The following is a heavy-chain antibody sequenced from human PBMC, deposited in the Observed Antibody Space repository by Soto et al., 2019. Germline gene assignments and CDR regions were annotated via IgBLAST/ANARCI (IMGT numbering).Heavy chain of an antibody. CDR2: ISGSGSST. CDR1: GFTFSSYA. V-gene: IGHV3-23*01. D-gene: IGHD6-13*01. J-gene: IGHJ4*01. CDR3: AKDTGTSSWPHFDY. Sequence: GALRLSCAASGFTFSSYAMSWVRQAPGKGLEWVSGISGSGSSTYYADSVKGRFTISRDNSKNTQYLQMNTLRAEDTAVYYCAKDTGTSSWPHFDYWGHGTLVTVSS.